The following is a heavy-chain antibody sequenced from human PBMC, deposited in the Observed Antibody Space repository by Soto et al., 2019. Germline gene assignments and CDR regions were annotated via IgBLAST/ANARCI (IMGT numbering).Heavy chain of an antibody. D-gene: IGHD6-19*01. Sequence: QVQLVQSGAEVKKPGSSVKVSCKASGGTFSSYAISWVRQAPGQGLEWMGGIIPIFGTANYAQKFPGRVTITADESTSTGYRGLSSLRSEDTAVYYCARDRTAVAGTGLDYWGQGTLVTVSS. J-gene: IGHJ4*02. CDR1: GGTFSSYA. CDR2: IIPIFGTA. V-gene: IGHV1-69*12. CDR3: ARDRTAVAGTGLDY.